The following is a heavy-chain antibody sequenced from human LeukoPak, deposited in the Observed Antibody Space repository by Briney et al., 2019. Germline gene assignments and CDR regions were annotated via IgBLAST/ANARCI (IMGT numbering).Heavy chain of an antibody. CDR1: GFTFSDFD. V-gene: IGHV3-13*01. CDR2: IGTAGDT. CDR3: APAPRDSSGIPGGY. J-gene: IGHJ4*02. D-gene: IGHD3-22*01. Sequence: GSLRLSCAASGFTFSDFDMQWVRQARGKRLEWVSAIGTAGDTYYADSVKGRFTISRDNSKNTLYLQMNSLRAEDTAVYYCAPAPRDSSGIPGGYWGQGTLVTVSS.